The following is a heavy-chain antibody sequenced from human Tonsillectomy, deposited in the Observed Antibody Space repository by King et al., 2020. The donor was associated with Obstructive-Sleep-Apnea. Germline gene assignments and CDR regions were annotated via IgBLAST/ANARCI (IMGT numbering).Heavy chain of an antibody. CDR1: GGSISSSNYY. CDR2: IYYSGNT. J-gene: IGHJ4*02. Sequence: QLQESGPGLVKPSETLSLTCTVSGGSISSSNYYWGWIRQPPGKGLEWIGSIYYSGNTYYNTSLKSRVTISVDTSKNQFSLKLMSVTAADTAVYYCARLAVAGIYFDSWGQGTLVTVSS. CDR3: ARLAVAGIYFDS. V-gene: IGHV4-39*07. D-gene: IGHD6-19*01.